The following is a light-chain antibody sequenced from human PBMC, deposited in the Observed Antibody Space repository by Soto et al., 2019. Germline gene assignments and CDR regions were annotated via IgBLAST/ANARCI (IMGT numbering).Light chain of an antibody. CDR1: PSDIGAYNY. CDR2: DVT. CDR3: GSYTITSTLMI. Sequence: QSVLTQPGSVSGSPGQSITISCSGTPSDIGAYNYVSWYQHLPGKAPEVIIYDVTNRPSGVSSRFSGSKSGTTASLTISGLQAEDEATYYCGSYTITSTLMIFGGGTKLTVL. J-gene: IGLJ2*01. V-gene: IGLV2-14*03.